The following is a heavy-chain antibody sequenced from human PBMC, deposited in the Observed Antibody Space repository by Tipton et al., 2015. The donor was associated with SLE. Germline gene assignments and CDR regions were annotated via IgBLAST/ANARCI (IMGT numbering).Heavy chain of an antibody. D-gene: IGHD1-26*01. Sequence: TLSLTCSVSGGSIGGYYWSWIRQPPGKGLEWIGYIYYSGSTKYNPSLKSRVTISVDTSKNRFSLKLSSVTAADTAVYYCARGQGPLPYWGRGTLVTVSS. CDR3: ARGQGPLPY. CDR2: IYYSGST. V-gene: IGHV4-59*12. CDR1: GGSIGGYY. J-gene: IGHJ4*02.